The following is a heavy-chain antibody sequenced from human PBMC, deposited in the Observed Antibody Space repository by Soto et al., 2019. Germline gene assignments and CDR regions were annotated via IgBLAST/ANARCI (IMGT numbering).Heavy chain of an antibody. Sequence: PSETLSLSCAVYGGSSRGYYWSWIRQPPGKGLEWIGEISDGGSTNYNPSLKSRVTISVDTSKNQFSLKLSSVTAADTAVYYCARVDIVVVPAAPRLYGMDVWGQGTTVTVSS. CDR2: ISDGGST. J-gene: IGHJ6*02. V-gene: IGHV4-34*01. D-gene: IGHD2-2*01. CDR3: ARVDIVVVPAAPRLYGMDV. CDR1: GGSSRGYY.